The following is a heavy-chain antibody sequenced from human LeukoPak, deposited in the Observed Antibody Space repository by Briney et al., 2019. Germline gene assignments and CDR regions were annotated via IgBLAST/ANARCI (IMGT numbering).Heavy chain of an antibody. CDR2: IYSGGST. CDR3: ARDLWGCSGGSCYKNYYMDV. CDR1: GFTVSSNY. V-gene: IGHV3-53*01. Sequence: GGSLRLSCAASGFTVSSNYMSWVRQAPGKGLEWVSVIYSGGSTYYADSVKGRFTISRDNSKNTLYLQMNGLRAEDTAVYYCARDLWGCSGGSCYKNYYMDVWGKGTTVTVSS. J-gene: IGHJ6*03. D-gene: IGHD2-15*01.